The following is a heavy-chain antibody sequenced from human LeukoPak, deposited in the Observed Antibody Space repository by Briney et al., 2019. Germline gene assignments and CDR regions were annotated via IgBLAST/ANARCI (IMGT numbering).Heavy chain of an antibody. D-gene: IGHD6-13*01. CDR1: GYTFTSYD. Sequence: ASVRVSCKASGYTFTSYDINWVRQATGQGLEWMGWMNPNSGNTGYAQKFQGRVTITRNTSISTAYMELSSLRSEDTAVYYCAREIAAAAIDYWGQGTLVTVSS. CDR2: MNPNSGNT. J-gene: IGHJ4*02. V-gene: IGHV1-8*03. CDR3: AREIAAAAIDY.